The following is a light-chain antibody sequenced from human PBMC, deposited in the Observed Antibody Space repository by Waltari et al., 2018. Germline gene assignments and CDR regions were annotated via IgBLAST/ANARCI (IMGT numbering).Light chain of an antibody. Sequence: DIQMTQSSSSPSASVGDRVTIPCRASQDISSYLNWYQQKPGKAPKLLIYGASSLQSGVPPRFSGSGSGTDFTLTISSLQPEDFATYHCQQTDSFPRTFGQGTKVEIK. CDR3: QQTDSFPRT. J-gene: IGKJ1*01. CDR2: GAS. V-gene: IGKV1-39*01. CDR1: QDISSY.